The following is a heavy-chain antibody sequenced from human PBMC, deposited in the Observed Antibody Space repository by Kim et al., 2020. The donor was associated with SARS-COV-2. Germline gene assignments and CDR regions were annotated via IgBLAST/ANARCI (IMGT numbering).Heavy chain of an antibody. CDR2: ISNDDAEE. CDR1: GFTFNNYG. V-gene: IGHV3-30*03. J-gene: IGHJ4*02. CDR3: ARDVSLGKCSAC. D-gene: IGHD3-16*01. Sequence: GGSLRLSCAASGFTFNNYGMHWVRQPPGKGLEWVALISNDDAEESDAYSVNGRFTFSRDNFKKTVYLQLNSKSVEDKAPDDCARDVSLGKCSACWGQGT.